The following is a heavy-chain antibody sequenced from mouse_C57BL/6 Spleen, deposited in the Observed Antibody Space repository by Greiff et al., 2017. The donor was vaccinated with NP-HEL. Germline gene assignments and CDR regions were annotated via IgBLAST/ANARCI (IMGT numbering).Heavy chain of an antibody. CDR2: IDPETGGT. CDR3: TREGEDDYDVFAY. V-gene: IGHV1-15*01. CDR1: GYTFTDYE. J-gene: IGHJ3*01. D-gene: IGHD2-4*01. Sequence: QVQLQQSGAELVRPGASVTLSCKASGYTFTDYEMHWVKQTPVHGLEWIGAIDPETGGTAYNQKFKGKAILTADKSSSTAYMELRSLTSEDSAVYYCTREGEDDYDVFAYWGQGTLVTVSA.